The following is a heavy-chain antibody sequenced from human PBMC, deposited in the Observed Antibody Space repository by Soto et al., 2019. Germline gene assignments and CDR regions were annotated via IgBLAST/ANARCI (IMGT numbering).Heavy chain of an antibody. D-gene: IGHD3-10*01. J-gene: IGHJ4*02. CDR3: AGERRDYYGSGIYYFDY. CDR2: IIPIFGTA. V-gene: IGHV1-69*01. CDR1: GGTFSSYA. Sequence: QVQLVQSGAEVKKPGSSVKVSCKASGGTFSSYAISWVRQAPGQGLEWMGGIIPIFGTANYAQKFQGRVTITADESTSTAYMELSSLRSEDTAVYYCAGERRDYYGSGIYYFDYWGQGTLVTVSS.